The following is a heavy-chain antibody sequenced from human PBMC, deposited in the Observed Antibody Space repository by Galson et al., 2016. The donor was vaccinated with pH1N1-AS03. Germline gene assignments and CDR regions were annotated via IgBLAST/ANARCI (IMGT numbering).Heavy chain of an antibody. CDR2: INHDGSGR. V-gene: IGHV3-7*01. CDR3: ARDQDGFDSAIFDS. CDR1: GFTFSRFW. D-gene: IGHD5-12*01. J-gene: IGHJ4*02. Sequence: SLRLSCAASGFTFSRFWMDWVRQAPGKGLEWVANINHDGSGRSYVDSARGRFTISRDNAKNSVYLQMNSLRAEDTAVYYCARDQDGFDSAIFDSWGQGTLVTVSS.